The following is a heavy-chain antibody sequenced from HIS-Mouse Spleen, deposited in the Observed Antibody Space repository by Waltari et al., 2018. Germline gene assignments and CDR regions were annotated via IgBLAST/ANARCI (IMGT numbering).Heavy chain of an antibody. CDR3: AREIPYSSSWYDWYFDL. CDR1: GRASSSSSHY. D-gene: IGHD6-13*01. J-gene: IGHJ2*01. V-gene: IGHV4-39*07. Sequence: QLQLQESGPGLVKPSETLSRHCTVYGRASSSSSHYWGGIRHPTGTGLEWIGSIHYSGGPSDNPSLKSRATISVDTPKNQFSLKLSSVTAADTAVYYCAREIPYSSSWYDWYFDLWGRGTLVTVSS. CDR2: IHYSGGP.